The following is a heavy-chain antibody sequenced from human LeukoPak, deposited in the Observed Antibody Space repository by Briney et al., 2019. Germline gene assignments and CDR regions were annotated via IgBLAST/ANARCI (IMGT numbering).Heavy chain of an antibody. CDR1: GYTFTGYY. CDR3: ARDRDYGSGSYSIRTYYYYGMDV. Sequence: ASVKVSCKASGYTFTGYYMHWVRQAPGQGLEWMGWINPNSGGTNYAQKFQGRVTMTRDTSISTAYMELNRLRSDDTAVYYCARDRDYGSGSYSIRTYYYYGMDVWGQGTTVTVSS. CDR2: INPNSGGT. V-gene: IGHV1-2*02. D-gene: IGHD3-10*01. J-gene: IGHJ6*02.